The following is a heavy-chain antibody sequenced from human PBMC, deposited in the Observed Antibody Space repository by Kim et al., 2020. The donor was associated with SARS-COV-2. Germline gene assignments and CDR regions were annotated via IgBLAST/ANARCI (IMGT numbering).Heavy chain of an antibody. D-gene: IGHD6-13*01. CDR1: GFTFSSYG. CDR3: ARDFDSSSWYDY. V-gene: IGHV3-33*01. J-gene: IGHJ4*02. Sequence: GGSLRLSCAASGFTFSSYGMHWVRQAPGKGLEWVAVIWYDGSNKYYADSVKGRFTISRDNSKNTLYLQMNSLRAEDTAVYYCARDFDSSSWYDYWGQGTLVTVSS. CDR2: IWYDGSNK.